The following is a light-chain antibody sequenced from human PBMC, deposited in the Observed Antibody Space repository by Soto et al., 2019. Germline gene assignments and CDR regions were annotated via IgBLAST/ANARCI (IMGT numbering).Light chain of an antibody. J-gene: IGLJ3*02. CDR1: SSDVGSYYL. V-gene: IGLV2-23*01. CDR3: CSYAGSTTWV. Sequence: QSVLTQPASVSGSPGQSITISCTGASSDVGSYYLVSWYQQYPGKAPKLMIYEGSKRPSGVPGRFSGSKSANTASLTISGLQAEDEADYYCCSYAGSTTWVFGGGTQLTVL. CDR2: EGS.